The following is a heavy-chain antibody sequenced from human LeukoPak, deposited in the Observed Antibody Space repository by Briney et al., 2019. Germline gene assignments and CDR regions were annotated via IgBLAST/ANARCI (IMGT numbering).Heavy chain of an antibody. V-gene: IGHV4-31*03. Sequence: SETLSLTCTVSGGSISSGGYFWSWIRQHPGKGLEWIGYIYYSGSTYYSPSLKSRVTISVDTSKNQFSLKLNSVTAADTAVYYCARPYYDTSSYYYPFDYWGQGTLVIVSS. CDR3: ARPYYDTSSYYYPFDY. J-gene: IGHJ4*02. D-gene: IGHD3-22*01. CDR2: IYYSGST. CDR1: GGSISSGGYF.